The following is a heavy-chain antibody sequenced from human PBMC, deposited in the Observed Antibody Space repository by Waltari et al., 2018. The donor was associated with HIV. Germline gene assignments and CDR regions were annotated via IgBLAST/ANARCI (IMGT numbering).Heavy chain of an antibody. CDR2: ISSSGSSI. V-gene: IGHV3-48*03. J-gene: IGHJ2*01. Sequence: EVMLVESGGGLVQPGGSVRLSCAASGLTFSSYEMNCVRQAPGKGLEWISYISSSGSSIYYADSVKGRFTISRDNGKKSLYLQMNILRAEDTAVYYCAKVREKQLWLRNWDFDLWGRGTLVTVSS. CDR3: AKVREKQLWLRNWDFDL. D-gene: IGHD5-18*01. CDR1: GLTFSSYE.